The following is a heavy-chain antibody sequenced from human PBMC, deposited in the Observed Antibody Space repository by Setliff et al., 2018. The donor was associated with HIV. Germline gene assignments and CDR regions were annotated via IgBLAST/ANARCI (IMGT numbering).Heavy chain of an antibody. Sequence: ASETLSLTCTVSGGSIGGYYWSWIRQPPGTGLEWLGCIYSGGSTHYNPSLESRVTISLDTSKNQFSLRLTSVTAADTAVYYCARVRSYGSAYDAFDVWGPGTMVTVSS. J-gene: IGHJ3*01. CDR1: GGSIGGYY. D-gene: IGHD3-10*01. CDR2: IYSGGST. CDR3: ARVRSYGSAYDAFDV. V-gene: IGHV4-4*08.